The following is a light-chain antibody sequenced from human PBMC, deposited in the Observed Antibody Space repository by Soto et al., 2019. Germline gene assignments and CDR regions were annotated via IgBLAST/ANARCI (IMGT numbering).Light chain of an antibody. J-gene: IGKJ5*01. V-gene: IGKV1-39*01. CDR3: QQSYSTPIS. CDR2: ASS. CDR1: QIIIDY. Sequence: DIKMSPSPSSLSASVGDRFTITCRANQIIIDYLNWYQQKPGKAPKFLIYASSNLQSGVPSRFSGSGSGTDFTLTISSLQPEDFATYYCQQSYSTPISFGQGTRLEIK.